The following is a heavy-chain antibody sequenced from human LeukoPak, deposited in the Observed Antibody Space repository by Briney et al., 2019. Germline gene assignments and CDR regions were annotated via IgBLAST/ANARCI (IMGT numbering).Heavy chain of an antibody. D-gene: IGHD3-22*01. Sequence: SETLSLTCTVSGYSISSGYYWGWIRQPPGKGLEWIGSLYHSGSTYYNPSLKSRVTISVDTSKNQFSLKLSSVTAADTAVYYCAREHTTNYDSSGYSYFDYWGQGTLVTVSS. CDR3: AREHTTNYDSSGYSYFDY. CDR1: GYSISSGYY. V-gene: IGHV4-38-2*02. J-gene: IGHJ4*02. CDR2: LYHSGST.